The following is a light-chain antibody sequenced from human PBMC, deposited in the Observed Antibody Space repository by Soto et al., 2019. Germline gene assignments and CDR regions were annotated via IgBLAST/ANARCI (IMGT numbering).Light chain of an antibody. J-gene: IGKJ1*01. CDR3: QQYNNSPPDRT. Sequence: EIVMTQSPATLSVSPGERATLSCRASQSVGSNLAWYQQKPGQAPRLLIYGASTRATGIPARFSGSGSGTECTLPISSLQSEDFAIYFCQQYNNSPPDRTFGQGTKVAIK. CDR1: QSVGSN. V-gene: IGKV3-15*01. CDR2: GAS.